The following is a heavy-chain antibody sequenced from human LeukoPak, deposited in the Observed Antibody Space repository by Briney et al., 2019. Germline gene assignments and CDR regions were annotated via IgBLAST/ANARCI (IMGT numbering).Heavy chain of an antibody. V-gene: IGHV4-4*02. CDR1: GGSISSSLW. J-gene: IGHJ4*02. Sequence: SSETLSLTCVVSGGSISSSLWWRWVRQSPGKGLEWIGEVFHTGSTNYDPALKSRVTISVDTSKNQFSLRLSSVTAADTAVYYCAGYGLSAPGTFFLDYWGQGTLVTVSS. CDR2: VFHTGST. D-gene: IGHD6-13*01. CDR3: AGYGLSAPGTFFLDY.